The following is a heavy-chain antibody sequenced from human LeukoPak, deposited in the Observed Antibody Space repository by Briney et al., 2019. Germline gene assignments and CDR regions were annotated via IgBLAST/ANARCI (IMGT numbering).Heavy chain of an antibody. V-gene: IGHV3-11*01. CDR3: ARDTVYGNYYFDN. CDR2: MSGSGGFTT. J-gene: IGHJ4*02. D-gene: IGHD4-11*01. CDR1: GFTFNDYY. Sequence: GGSLRLSCAASGFTFNDYYMSWLRQAPGKGLEWVSYMSGSGGFTTFYADSVKGRFTISRDDAKNLLYLQMHNLRSEDTAVYFCARDTVYGNYYFDNWGQGILVTVSS.